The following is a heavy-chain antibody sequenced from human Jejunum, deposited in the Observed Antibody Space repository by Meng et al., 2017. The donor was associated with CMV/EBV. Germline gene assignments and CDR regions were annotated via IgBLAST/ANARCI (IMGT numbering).Heavy chain of an antibody. CDR3: ARNVRPSALGRGFEY. J-gene: IGHJ4*02. V-gene: IGHV4-4*01. CDR2: IFETGTT. Sequence: SGDSINSSHWWTWVRQSPGKGLEWIGDIFETGTTNYNPSFTSRVTMSVDKSKNQFSLKLTSVTAADTAMYFCARNVRPSALGRGFEYWGQGSLVTVSS. D-gene: IGHD3-10*01. CDR1: GDSINSSHW.